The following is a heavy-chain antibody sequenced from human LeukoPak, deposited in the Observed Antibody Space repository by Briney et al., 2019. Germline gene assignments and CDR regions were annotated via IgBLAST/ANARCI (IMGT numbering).Heavy chain of an antibody. CDR2: IRSKAYGGTT. Sequence: GGSLRLSCAASGFIFSNFSMNWVRQAPGKGLEWVGFIRSKAYGGTTEYAASVKGRFTISRDDSKSIAYLQMNSLKTEDTAVYYCTSPLLTYYYGSGMFSRDWGQGTLVTVSS. V-gene: IGHV3-49*04. CDR3: TSPLLTYYYGSGMFSRD. J-gene: IGHJ4*02. CDR1: GFIFSNFS. D-gene: IGHD3-10*01.